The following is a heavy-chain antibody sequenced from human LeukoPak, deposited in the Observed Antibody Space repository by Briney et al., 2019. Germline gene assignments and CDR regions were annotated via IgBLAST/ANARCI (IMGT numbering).Heavy chain of an antibody. Sequence: SETLSLTCAVSGYSISSGYYWGWIRQPPGKGLEWIGSVYHSGSSYFNPSLKSRVSISLDTSKNQFSLKLNSVTAADTAVYYSASTGRSYYGDISFDYWGQGALVTVSS. CDR1: GYSISSGYY. J-gene: IGHJ4*02. CDR3: ASTGRSYYGDISFDY. CDR2: VYHSGSS. D-gene: IGHD1-26*01. V-gene: IGHV4-38-2*01.